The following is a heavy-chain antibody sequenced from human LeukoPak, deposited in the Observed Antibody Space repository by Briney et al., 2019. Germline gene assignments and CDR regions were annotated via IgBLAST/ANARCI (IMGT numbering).Heavy chain of an antibody. CDR1: GGSVSSGSYY. CDR2: IYYSGST. V-gene: IGHV4-61*01. Sequence: SETLSLTCTVSGGSVSSGSYYWSWIRQPPGTGLEWIGYIYYSGSTNYNPSLKSRVTISVDTSKNQFSLKLSSVTAADTAVYYCARVSYSSSWYYFDYWGQGTLVTVSS. J-gene: IGHJ4*02. D-gene: IGHD6-13*01. CDR3: ARVSYSSSWYYFDY.